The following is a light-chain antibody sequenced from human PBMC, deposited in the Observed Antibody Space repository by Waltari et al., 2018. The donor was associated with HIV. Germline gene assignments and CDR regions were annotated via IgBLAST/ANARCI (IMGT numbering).Light chain of an antibody. CDR1: QTLLHKNGKNY. CDR2: MSS. CDR3: MQALHTPIT. J-gene: IGKJ5*01. Sequence: DVLLTQSPASLAATPGESAAISCQSNQTLLHKNGKNYLDWYVKKSGQTPQLLMYMSSNLAAGVPVRFSGSGSGTDFTLKISRVEAEDVGLYYCMQALHTPITFGQGTRLEI. V-gene: IGKV2-28*01.